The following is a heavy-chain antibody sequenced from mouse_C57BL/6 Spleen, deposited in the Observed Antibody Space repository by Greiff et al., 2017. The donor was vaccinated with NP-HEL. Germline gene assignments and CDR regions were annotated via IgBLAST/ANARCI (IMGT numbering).Heavy chain of an antibody. CDR3: AREDGSSYRRYFDV. CDR2: IDPSDSET. V-gene: IGHV1-52*01. Sequence: QVQLQQPGAELVRPGSSVKLSCKASGYTFTSYWMHWVKQRPIQGLEWIGNIDPSDSETHYNQKFKDKATLTVDKSSSTAYMQLSSLTSEDSAVYYCAREDGSSYRRYFDVWGTGTTVTVSS. J-gene: IGHJ1*03. CDR1: GYTFTSYW. D-gene: IGHD1-1*01.